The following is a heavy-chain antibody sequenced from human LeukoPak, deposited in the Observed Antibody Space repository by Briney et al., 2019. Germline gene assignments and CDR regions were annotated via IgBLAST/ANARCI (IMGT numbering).Heavy chain of an antibody. CDR3: AKEGYYGSGSFPDY. CDR1: GFTFSSYA. J-gene: IGHJ4*02. Sequence: GGSLRLSCAASGFTFSSYAMSWVRQAPGKGLEWLAVISYDGSNEYYADSVRGRFTISRDNSKNTLYLQMNSLRPEDTAVYYCAKEGYYGSGSFPDYWGQGTLVTVSS. V-gene: IGHV3-30*18. D-gene: IGHD3-10*01. CDR2: ISYDGSNE.